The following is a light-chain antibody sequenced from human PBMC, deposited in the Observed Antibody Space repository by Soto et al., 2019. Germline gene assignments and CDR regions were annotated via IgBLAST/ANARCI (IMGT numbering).Light chain of an antibody. CDR1: QSISNY. Sequence: ETVLTQSPATLTLSPGESATLSCRASQSISNYLAWFQQKPGQAPRLLIYDASRRATGIPARFSGSASGTDFTLTIGSLEPEDFAVYYCQERSNWPRGTFGGGTKVDIK. CDR2: DAS. J-gene: IGKJ4*01. CDR3: QERSNWPRGT. V-gene: IGKV3-11*01.